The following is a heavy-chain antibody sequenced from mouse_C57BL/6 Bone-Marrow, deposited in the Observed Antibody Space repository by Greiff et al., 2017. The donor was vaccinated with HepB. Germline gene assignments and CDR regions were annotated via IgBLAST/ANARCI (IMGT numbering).Heavy chain of an antibody. V-gene: IGHV5-17*01. D-gene: IGHD2-5*01. Sequence: EVQLVESGGGLVKPGGSLKLSCAASGFTFSDYGMHWVRQAPEKGLEWVAYISSGSSTIYYADTVKGRFTISRDNAKNTLFLQMTSLRSEDTAMYYCARFYSNYVLGFAYWGQGTLVTVSA. CDR2: ISSGSSTI. CDR3: ARFYSNYVLGFAY. J-gene: IGHJ3*01. CDR1: GFTFSDYG.